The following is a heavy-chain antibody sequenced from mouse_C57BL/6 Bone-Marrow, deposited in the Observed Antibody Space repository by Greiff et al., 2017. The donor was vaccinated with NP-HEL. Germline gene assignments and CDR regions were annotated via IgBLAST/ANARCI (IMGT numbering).Heavy chain of an antibody. V-gene: IGHV5-15*04. D-gene: IGHD2-12*01. J-gene: IGHJ4*01. Sequence: EVKVVESGGGLVQPGGSLKLSCAASGFTFSDYGMAWVRQAPRKGPEWVAFISNLAYSIYYADTVTGRFTISRVNAKNTLYLEMSSLRSEDTAMYYCARRPTYYSAMDYWGQGTSVTVSS. CDR1: GFTFSDYG. CDR2: ISNLAYSI. CDR3: ARRPTYYSAMDY.